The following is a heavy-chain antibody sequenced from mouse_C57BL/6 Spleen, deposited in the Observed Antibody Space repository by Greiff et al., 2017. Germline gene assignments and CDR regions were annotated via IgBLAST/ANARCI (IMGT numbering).Heavy chain of an antibody. CDR3: TRSLYLTLAY. CDR2: IDPETGGT. Sequence: QVQLQQSGAELVRPGASVTLSCKASGYTFTDYEMHWVKQTPVHGLEWIGAIDPETGGTAYNQKFKGKAILTADKSSSTAYMELRILTSEDSAVYYCTRSLYLTLAYWGQGTLVTVSA. D-gene: IGHD2-1*01. V-gene: IGHV1-15*01. J-gene: IGHJ3*01. CDR1: GYTFTDYE.